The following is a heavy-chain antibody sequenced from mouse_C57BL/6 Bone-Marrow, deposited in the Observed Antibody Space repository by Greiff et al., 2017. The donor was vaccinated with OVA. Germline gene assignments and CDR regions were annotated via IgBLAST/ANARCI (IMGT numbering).Heavy chain of an antibody. CDR2: IYPGDGDT. CDR1: GYAFSSYW. Sequence: QVQLKESGAELVKPGASVKISCKASGYAFSSYWMNWVKQRPGKGLEWIGQIYPGDGDTNYNGKFKGKATLTADKSSSTAYMQLSSLTSEDSAVYFCARPIYDGYYEIAYWGQGTLVTVSA. V-gene: IGHV1-80*01. J-gene: IGHJ3*01. D-gene: IGHD2-3*01. CDR3: ARPIYDGYYEIAY.